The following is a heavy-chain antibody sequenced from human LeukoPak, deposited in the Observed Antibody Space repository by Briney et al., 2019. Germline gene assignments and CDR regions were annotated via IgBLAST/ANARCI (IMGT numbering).Heavy chain of an antibody. D-gene: IGHD1-26*01. CDR2: IYSGGKT. V-gene: IGHV3-66*01. Sequence: GGSLRLSCAASGFSVSGTYMSWVRQAPGKGLEWVSIIYSGGKTYYADSVKGRFTISRDNAKNTLYLQMNSLRAEDTAVYYCVRESFGSYYWFDPWGQGTLVTVSS. CDR3: VRESFGSYYWFDP. J-gene: IGHJ5*02. CDR1: GFSVSGTY.